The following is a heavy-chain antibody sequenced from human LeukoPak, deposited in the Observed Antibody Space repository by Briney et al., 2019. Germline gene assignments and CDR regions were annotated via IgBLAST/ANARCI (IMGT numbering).Heavy chain of an antibody. Sequence: ASVKVSCKASGGTFSSYAISWVRQAPGQGLEWMGGIIPIFGTANYAQKFQGRVTITTDESARTAYMELSSLRSEDTAVYYCARGSIAALAYYYYYYMDVWGKGTTVTVSS. J-gene: IGHJ6*03. CDR2: IIPIFGTA. V-gene: IGHV1-69*05. CDR3: ARGSIAALAYYYYYYMDV. D-gene: IGHD6-6*01. CDR1: GGTFSSYA.